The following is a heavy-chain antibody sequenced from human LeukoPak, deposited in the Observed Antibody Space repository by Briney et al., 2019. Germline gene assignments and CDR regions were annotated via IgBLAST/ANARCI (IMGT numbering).Heavy chain of an antibody. J-gene: IGHJ4*02. CDR3: ARVHGVTSYLETGPDY. CDR1: GFTFSSYS. D-gene: IGHD3-16*01. CDR2: ISSSSSTI. Sequence: GGSLRLSCAASGFTFSSYSMNWVRQALGKGLEWVSYISSSSSTIYYADSVKGRFTISRDNAKNSLYLQMNSLRAEDTAVYYCARVHGVTSYLETGPDYWGQGTLVTVSS. V-gene: IGHV3-48*01.